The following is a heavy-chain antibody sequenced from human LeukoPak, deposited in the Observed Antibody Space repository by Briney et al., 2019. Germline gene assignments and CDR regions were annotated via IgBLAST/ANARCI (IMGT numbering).Heavy chain of an antibody. CDR3: ARVWTTVTNTHWFDP. V-gene: IGHV3-11*01. CDR1: GFTFSDYY. Sequence: GGSLRLSCAASGFTFSDYYMSWIRQAPGKGLEWVSYISSSGSTIYYADSVKGRFTISRGNAKNSLYLQMNSLRAEDTAVYYCARVWTTVTNTHWFDPWGQGTLVTVSS. CDR2: ISSSGSTI. D-gene: IGHD4-17*01. J-gene: IGHJ5*02.